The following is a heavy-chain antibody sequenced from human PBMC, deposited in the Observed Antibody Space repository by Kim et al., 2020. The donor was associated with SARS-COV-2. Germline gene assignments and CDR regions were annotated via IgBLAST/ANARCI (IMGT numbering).Heavy chain of an antibody. CDR1: GFTFSSYS. J-gene: IGHJ6*02. CDR3: ARDLDTVTTLDATTGYGMEV. Sequence: GGSLRLSCAASGFTFSSYSMNWVRQAPGKGLEWVSSISSSSSYIYYADSVKGRFTISRDNAKNSLYLQMNSLRAEDTAVYYCARDLDTVTTLDATTGYGMEVWGQGTTVTVSS. D-gene: IGHD4-17*01. CDR2: ISSSSSYI. V-gene: IGHV3-21*04.